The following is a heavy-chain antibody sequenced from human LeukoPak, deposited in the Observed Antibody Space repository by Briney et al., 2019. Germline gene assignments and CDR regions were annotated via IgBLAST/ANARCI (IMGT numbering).Heavy chain of an antibody. CDR1: GFTFTNYW. V-gene: IGHV3-30-3*01. CDR3: ARGRIAVAGTVAY. J-gene: IGHJ4*02. D-gene: IGHD6-19*01. Sequence: GGSLRLSCAASGFTFTNYWMSWVRQAPGKGLEWVAVISYDGSNKYYADSVKGRFTISRDNSKNTLYLQMNSLRAEDTAVYYCARGRIAVAGTVAYWGQGTLVTVSS. CDR2: ISYDGSNK.